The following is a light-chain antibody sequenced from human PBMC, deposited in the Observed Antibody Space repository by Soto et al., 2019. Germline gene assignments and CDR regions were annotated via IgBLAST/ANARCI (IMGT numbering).Light chain of an antibody. J-gene: IGLJ1*01. CDR1: SNDIGNYNY. V-gene: IGLV2-14*01. CDR2: EVS. Sequence: QSALTQPASVSGSPGQSITISCTGTSNDIGNYNYVSWYQQHPGKAPKVMIYEVSNRPSGISNRFSGSKSGNTASLTISGLQAEDEADYYCTSYTTISTLYVFGSGTKGTVL. CDR3: TSYTTISTLYV.